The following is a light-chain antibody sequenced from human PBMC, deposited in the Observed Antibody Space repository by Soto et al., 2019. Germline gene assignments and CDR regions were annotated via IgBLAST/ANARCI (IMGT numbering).Light chain of an antibody. V-gene: IGLV2-14*01. CDR2: EVT. CDR1: SSDVGSYNH. J-gene: IGLJ1*01. Sequence: QSVLTQPASVSGSPGQSITISCSGTSSDVGSYNHVAWYQQFPGKTPKLIIYEVTYRPSGVSHRFSASKSGNTASLTISGLRAEDEADYYCISYTGSSTSYVFGTGTKVT. CDR3: ISYTGSSTSYV.